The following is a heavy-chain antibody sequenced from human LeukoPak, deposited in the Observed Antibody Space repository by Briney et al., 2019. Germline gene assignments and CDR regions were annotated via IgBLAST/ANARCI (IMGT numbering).Heavy chain of an antibody. CDR1: GFTFSSYA. CDR2: IYSGGST. D-gene: IGHD3-3*01. V-gene: IGHV3-66*01. J-gene: IGHJ6*02. Sequence: GGSLRLSCAASGFTFSSYAMSWVRQAPGKGLEWVSVIYSGGSTYYADSVKGRFTISRDNSKNTLYLQMNSLRAEDTAVYYCARDFWSGSYYYYGMDVWGQGTTVTVSS. CDR3: ARDFWSGSYYYYGMDV.